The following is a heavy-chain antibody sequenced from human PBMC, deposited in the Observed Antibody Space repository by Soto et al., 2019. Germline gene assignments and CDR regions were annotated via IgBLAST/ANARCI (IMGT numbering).Heavy chain of an antibody. CDR3: ARLPKGSRVTS. D-gene: IGHD4-17*01. J-gene: IGHJ4*02. CDR2: STSSGDSI. V-gene: IGHV3-48*02. Sequence: EVQLLESGGGLIHPGGSLRLSCVASGFRFSDHSMNWVRQAPGQGLEWVSYSTSSGDSIYYADSVKGRFTVSRDNAKNSLFLQMNSLRDEDTAVYYCARLPKGSRVTSWGQGTLVTVSS. CDR1: GFRFSDHS.